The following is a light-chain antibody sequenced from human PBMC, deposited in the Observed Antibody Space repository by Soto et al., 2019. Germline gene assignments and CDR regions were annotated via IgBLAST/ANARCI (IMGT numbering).Light chain of an antibody. CDR2: EVS. CDR3: SSFAGNNNLV. Sequence: QSGLTQPPSASGSPGQSVTISCTGTSSDVGGYNYVSWYQQHPGKAPKLMISEVSKRPSGVPDRFSGSKSGNTASLTVSGLQAEDEADYYCSSFAGNNNLVFGGGTELTVL. J-gene: IGLJ2*01. V-gene: IGLV2-8*01. CDR1: SSDVGGYNY.